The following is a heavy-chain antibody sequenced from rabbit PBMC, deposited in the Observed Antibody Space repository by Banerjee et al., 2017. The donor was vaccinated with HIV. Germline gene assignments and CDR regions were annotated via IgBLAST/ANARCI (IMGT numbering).Heavy chain of an antibody. CDR2: IYTGSSGST. V-gene: IGHV1S40*01. CDR1: GFSFSSGYW. J-gene: IGHJ3*01. D-gene: IGHD6-1*01. CDR3: AREKSGNYGYDL. Sequence: QSLEESGGDLVKPGASLTLTCTASGFSFSSGYWGYWVRQAPGKGLEWIASIYTGSSGSTYYASWAKGRFTIPKTSSTTVTLQMTSLTAADTATYFCAREKSGNYGYDLWGQGTLVTVS.